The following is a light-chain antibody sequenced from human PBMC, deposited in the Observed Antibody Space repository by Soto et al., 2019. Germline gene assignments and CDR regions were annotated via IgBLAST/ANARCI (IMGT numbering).Light chain of an antibody. J-gene: IGKJ4*01. CDR3: QQYNSYLT. Sequence: AIQLTQSPSSLSASVGDRVTITCRASQGISTYLNWYQQKPGKAPKLLIYAASSLQRGVPSRFSGSGSGTEFTLTISSLQPDDFATYYCQQYNSYLTFGGGTKVDIK. CDR2: AAS. V-gene: IGKV1-13*02. CDR1: QGISTY.